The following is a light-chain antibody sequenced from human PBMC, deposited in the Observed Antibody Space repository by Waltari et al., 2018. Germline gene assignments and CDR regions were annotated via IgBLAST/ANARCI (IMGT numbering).Light chain of an antibody. CDR2: RAS. CDR1: QDIGNW. J-gene: IGKJ3*01. Sequence: DIQMAQSPPSLSASVGDRVTITCRASQDIGNWLAWYQQKPRKAPKLLIYRASTLETGVPSRFSGSRSGTNFTLIISSLQPEDIAAYYCQRHDISPFTFGPGTKLDIK. V-gene: IGKV1-NL1*01. CDR3: QRHDISPFT.